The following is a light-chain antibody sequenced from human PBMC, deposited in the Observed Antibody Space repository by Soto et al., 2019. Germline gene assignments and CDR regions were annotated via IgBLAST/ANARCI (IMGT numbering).Light chain of an antibody. CDR1: QGISSY. Sequence: DIQLTQSPSFLSASVGDRVTITCRASQGISSYLAWYQQKPGIAPKLLIYAASTLQSGVPSRFSGTGSGTEFTLTISSLQPEDFETYYCQQLNSYPLTFGGGTKVEIK. CDR2: AAS. J-gene: IGKJ4*01. V-gene: IGKV1-9*01. CDR3: QQLNSYPLT.